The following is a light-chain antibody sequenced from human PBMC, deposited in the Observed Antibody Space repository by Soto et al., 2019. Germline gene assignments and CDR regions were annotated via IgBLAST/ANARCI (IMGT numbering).Light chain of an antibody. J-gene: IGKJ3*01. Sequence: DIHMTQSPSTLSASVGDSVTITCRASERISGWLAWYQQKPGKAPKLLIYDASSLQSGVPTRFSGGGYGTEFTLTISSLQPDVFATYHCQQYNSYSTFGHGTIVEI. CDR1: ERISGW. V-gene: IGKV1-5*01. CDR3: QQYNSYST. CDR2: DAS.